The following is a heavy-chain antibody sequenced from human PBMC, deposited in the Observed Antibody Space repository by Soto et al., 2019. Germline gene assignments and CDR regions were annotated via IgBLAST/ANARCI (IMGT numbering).Heavy chain of an antibody. D-gene: IGHD1-7*01. V-gene: IGHV4-34*01. J-gene: IGHJ6*03. CDR2: INHSGST. CDR1: GGSFSGYY. CDR3: ARAQGNWNYRAGYYYYYMDV. Sequence: SETLSLTCAVYGGSFSGYYWSWIRQPPGKGLEWIGEINHSGSTNYNPSLKSRFTISVDTSKNQFSLKLSSVTAADTAVYYCARAQGNWNYRAGYYYYYMDVWGKGTTVTVSS.